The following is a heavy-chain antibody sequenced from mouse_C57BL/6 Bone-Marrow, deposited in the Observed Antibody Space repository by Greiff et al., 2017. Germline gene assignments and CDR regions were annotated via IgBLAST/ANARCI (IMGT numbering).Heavy chain of an antibody. D-gene: IGHD2-3*01. CDR3: ARSGGYYWFAY. V-gene: IGHV1-69*01. CDR2: IDPSDSYT. CDR1: GYTFTSYW. Sequence: QVQLQQPGAELVMPGASVKLSCKASGYTFTSYWMHWVKQRPGQGLEWIGEIDPSDSYTNYNQKFKGKSTLTVDKSSSTAYMQLSSLTSADSAVYYCARSGGYYWFAYWGQGTLVTVSA. J-gene: IGHJ3*01.